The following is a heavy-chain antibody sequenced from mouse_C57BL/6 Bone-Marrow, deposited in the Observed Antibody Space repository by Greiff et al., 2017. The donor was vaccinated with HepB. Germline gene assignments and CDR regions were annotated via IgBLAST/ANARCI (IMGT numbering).Heavy chain of an antibody. Sequence: EVKLQESGPGLVKPSQSLSLTCSVTGYSITSGYYWNWIRQFPGNKLEWMGYISYDGSNNYNPSLKNRISITRDTSKNQFFLKLNSVTTEDTATYYCAREHYGSSPHWYFDVWGTGTTVTVSS. CDR3: AREHYGSSPHWYFDV. J-gene: IGHJ1*03. CDR1: GYSITSGYY. CDR2: ISYDGSN. D-gene: IGHD1-1*01. V-gene: IGHV3-6*01.